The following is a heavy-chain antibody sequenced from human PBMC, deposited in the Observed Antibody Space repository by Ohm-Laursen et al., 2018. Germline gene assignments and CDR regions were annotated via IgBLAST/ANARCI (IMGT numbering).Heavy chain of an antibody. CDR1: GFTFSSYG. D-gene: IGHD2-15*01. CDR3: AKDRGSGYYGMDV. J-gene: IGHJ6*02. CDR2: ISYDGSNK. V-gene: IGHV3-30*18. Sequence: SLRLSCAATGFTFSSYGMHWVRQAPGKGLEWVAVISYDGSNKYYADSVKGRFTISRDNSKNTLYLQMNSLRAEDTAVYYCAKDRGSGYYGMDVWGQGTTGTVSS.